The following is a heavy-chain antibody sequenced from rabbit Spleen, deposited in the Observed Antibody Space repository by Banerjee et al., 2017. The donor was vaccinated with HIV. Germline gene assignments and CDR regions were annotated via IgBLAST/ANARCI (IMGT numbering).Heavy chain of an antibody. CDR1: GFDFSSDY. D-gene: IGHD2-1*01. V-gene: IGHV1S7*01. J-gene: IGHJ3*01. Sequence: QLKETGGGLVQPGGSLTLSCKASGFDFSSDYMSWVRQAPGKGLEWIGYIYVFGTTGYASWVNGRFTISSDNAPNTVHLQMNSLTAADTATYFCARARDTYDDVGDYARLDLLGQGTLVPVS. CDR2: IYVFGTT. CDR3: ARARDTYDDVGDYARLDL.